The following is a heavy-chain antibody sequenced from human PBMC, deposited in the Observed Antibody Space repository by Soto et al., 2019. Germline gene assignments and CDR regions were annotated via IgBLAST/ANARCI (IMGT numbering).Heavy chain of an antibody. CDR3: ARETRYSDGNGYYYYYGMDV. V-gene: IGHV4-61*03. D-gene: IGHD2-8*01. CDR1: GGSVSSGTDY. Sequence: SETLSLPCAVSGGSVSSGTDYWSWIRQPPGKGLEWLGYVYYSGSTKYNPSLKSRVTISVDTSKNHFSLEVNSVTAADTALYYCARETRYSDGNGYYYYYGMDVWGQGITVTVSS. J-gene: IGHJ6*02. CDR2: VYYSGST.